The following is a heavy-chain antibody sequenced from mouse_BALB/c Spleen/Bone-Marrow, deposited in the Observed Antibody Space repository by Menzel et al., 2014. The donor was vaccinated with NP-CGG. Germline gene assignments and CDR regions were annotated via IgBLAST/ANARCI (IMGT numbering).Heavy chain of an antibody. CDR3: AREARTTARFAY. J-gene: IGHJ3*01. Sequence: EVKLVESGPVLVKPSQSLSLTCTVTAYSITSGYGWHWIRQFPGNKLEWMGYIHYSGSTHYNPSLKSRISITRDTSKNQFFPQLNSVTTEDTATYHCAREARTTARFAYWGQGTLVTVSA. D-gene: IGHD1-2*01. CDR1: AYSITSGYG. V-gene: IGHV3-1*02. CDR2: IHYSGST.